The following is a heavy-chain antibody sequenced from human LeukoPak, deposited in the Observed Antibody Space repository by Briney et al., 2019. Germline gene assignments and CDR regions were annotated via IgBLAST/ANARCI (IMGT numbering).Heavy chain of an antibody. CDR2: IYSTGST. Sequence: PSETLSLTCTVSGGSINSYYWSWIRQPAGKGLEWIGRIYSTGSTDYKPSLKSRVTMSVDTSKNQFSLILSSVTAADTAVYYCARGPYINYVFEYYYYMDVWGKGTAVTVSS. J-gene: IGHJ6*03. CDR1: GGSINSYY. V-gene: IGHV4-4*07. D-gene: IGHD4-11*01. CDR3: ARGPYINYVFEYYYYMDV.